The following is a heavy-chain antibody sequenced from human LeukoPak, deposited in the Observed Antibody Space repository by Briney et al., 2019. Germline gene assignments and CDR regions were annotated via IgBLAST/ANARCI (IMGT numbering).Heavy chain of an antibody. CDR1: GYSFTSYW. CDR3: ASRGYSYAYDY. Sequence: GESLKISCKGSGYSFTSYWITWVRQMPGKGLEWMGRIDPGDSYTIYNPSFQGHVTISTDKSIRTAYLQWSSLAASDTAMYYCASRGYSYAYDYWGQGTLVTVSS. CDR2: IDPGDSYT. D-gene: IGHD5-18*01. V-gene: IGHV5-10-1*01. J-gene: IGHJ4*02.